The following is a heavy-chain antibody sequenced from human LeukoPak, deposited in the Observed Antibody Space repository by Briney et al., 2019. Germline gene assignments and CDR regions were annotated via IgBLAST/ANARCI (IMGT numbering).Heavy chain of an antibody. Sequence: PGGSLRLSCAASGFTFSTYAMTWVRQAPGKGLEWVSAIRGDGATKFYADSVKGRFTVSRDNSKNTLYLQMNSLRAEDTAVYYCASTPTSAAGDYWGQGTLVTVSS. CDR2: IRGDGATK. CDR3: ASTPTSAAGDY. D-gene: IGHD6-13*01. CDR1: GFTFSTYA. V-gene: IGHV3-23*01. J-gene: IGHJ4*02.